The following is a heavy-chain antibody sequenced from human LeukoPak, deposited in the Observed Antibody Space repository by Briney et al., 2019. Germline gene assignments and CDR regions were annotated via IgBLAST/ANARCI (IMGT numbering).Heavy chain of an antibody. CDR3: ARVGHNWFDP. D-gene: IGHD1-26*01. J-gene: IGHJ5*02. CDR2: IYHSGRT. V-gene: IGHV4-4*02. Sequence: SETLSLTCAVSGGSISSPNWWTWVRQPPGKRLEWIGEIYHSGRTNSNPSLESRVIMSVDKSKNQFSLKLTSVTAADTAVYYCARVGHNWFDPWGQGTLVTVSS. CDR1: GGSISSPNW.